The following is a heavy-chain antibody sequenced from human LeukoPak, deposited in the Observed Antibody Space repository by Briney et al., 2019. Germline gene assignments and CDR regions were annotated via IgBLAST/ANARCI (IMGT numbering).Heavy chain of an antibody. D-gene: IGHD3-9*01. CDR3: ARGADDILTGYYMSD. J-gene: IGHJ4*02. CDR2: INPNSGGT. CDR1: GYTFTGYY. Sequence: ASVKVSCKASGYTFTGYYMHWMRQAPGQGLEWMGRINPNSGGTNYAQKFQGRVTMTRDTSISTAYMELSRLRSDDTAVYYCARGADDILTGYYMSDWGQGTLVTVSS. V-gene: IGHV1-2*06.